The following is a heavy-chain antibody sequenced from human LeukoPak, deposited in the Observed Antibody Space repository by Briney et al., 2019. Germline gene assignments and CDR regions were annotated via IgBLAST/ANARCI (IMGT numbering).Heavy chain of an antibody. CDR1: GFTFSSYG. CDR3: AKPTVGATTYYFDY. CDR2: ISYDGSNK. J-gene: IGHJ4*02. V-gene: IGHV3-30*18. Sequence: PGRSLRLSCAASGFTFSSYGMHWVRQAPGKGLEWMAVISYDGSNKYYADSVKGRFTISRDNSKNTLYLQMNSPRAEDTAVYYCAKPTVGATTYYFDYWGQGTLVTVSS. D-gene: IGHD1-26*01.